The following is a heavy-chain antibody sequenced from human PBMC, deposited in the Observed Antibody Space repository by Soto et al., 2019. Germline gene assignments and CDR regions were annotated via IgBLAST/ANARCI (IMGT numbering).Heavy chain of an antibody. CDR1: GYTFTSYG. CDR2: MSAYNGNT. D-gene: IGHD3-9*01. J-gene: IGHJ3*02. V-gene: IGHV1-18*01. Sequence: GASVKVSCKASGYTFTSYGIRWVRRAPGQGVEWMGWMSAYNGNTNYAQQLQGRVTMTTDTQKRTAYMELRSLRSNATAEYYCPRDGAPSLSVIRYLDRLGADASEIWGQGTMVTDSS. CDR3: PRDGAPSLSVIRYLDRLGADASEI.